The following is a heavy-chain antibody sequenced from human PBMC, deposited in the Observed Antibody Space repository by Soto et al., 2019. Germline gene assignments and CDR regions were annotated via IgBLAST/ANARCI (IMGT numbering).Heavy chain of an antibody. CDR1: GGPISSYY. V-gene: IGHV4-59*01. CDR3: ARRYGASFDY. J-gene: IGHJ4*02. CDR2: IYYSGST. Sequence: PSETLSLTCTVSGGPISSYYWSWIRQPPGKGLEWIGYIYYSGSTNYNPSLKSRVTTSVDTSKNQFSLKLSSVTAADTAVYYCARRYGASFDYWGQGTLVTVSS. D-gene: IGHD4-17*01.